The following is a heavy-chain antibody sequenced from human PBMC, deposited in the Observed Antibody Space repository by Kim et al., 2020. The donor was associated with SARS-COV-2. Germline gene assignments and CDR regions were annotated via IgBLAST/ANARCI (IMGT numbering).Heavy chain of an antibody. CDR2: IDPSDSYT. CDR1: GYSFTSYW. Sequence: GESLKISCKGSGYSFTSYWISWVRQMPGKGLEWMGRIDPSDSYTNYSPSFQGHVTISADKSISTAYLQWSSLKASDTAMYYCARLPVRLISRKGVYYGSGSYEYYFDYWGQGTLVTVSS. V-gene: IGHV5-10-1*01. CDR3: ARLPVRLISRKGVYYGSGSYEYYFDY. J-gene: IGHJ4*02. D-gene: IGHD3-10*01.